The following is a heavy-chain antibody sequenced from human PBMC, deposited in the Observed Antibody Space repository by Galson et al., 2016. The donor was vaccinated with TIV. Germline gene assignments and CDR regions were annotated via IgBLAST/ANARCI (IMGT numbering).Heavy chain of an antibody. CDR3: AEIDSSGYNYGGRFVY. V-gene: IGHV3-23*01. CDR2: ISGGGGST. Sequence: SLRLSCATSGFTFSSYAITWVRQAPGKGLEWISAISGGGGSTYHTDSVKGRFTISRDNSKNTVFLQMNSLRAEDTAVYYCAEIDSSGYNYGGRFVYCGQGTLVTVSS. CDR1: GFTFSSYA. J-gene: IGHJ4*02. D-gene: IGHD3-22*01.